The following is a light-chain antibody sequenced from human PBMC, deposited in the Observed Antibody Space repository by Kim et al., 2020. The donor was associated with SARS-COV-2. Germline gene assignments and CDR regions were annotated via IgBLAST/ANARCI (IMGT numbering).Light chain of an antibody. J-gene: IGKJ4*01. CDR3: MQGLETPLT. Sequence: PASIPCRSMQSRLHRSGYHYLDWYVQKPGQSPHLLISLVSARASGFPDRFSGITSGTDFTLTISRVEADDSGVFYCMQGLETPLTFGGGTKVDIK. CDR2: LVS. V-gene: IGKV2-28*01. CDR1: QSRLHRSGYHY.